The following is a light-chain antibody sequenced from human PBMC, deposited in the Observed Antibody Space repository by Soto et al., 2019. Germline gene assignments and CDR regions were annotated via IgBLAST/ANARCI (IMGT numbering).Light chain of an antibody. Sequence: DIVMTQSPLSLPVTPGEPASISCRSSQSLLHNNGYNYLDWYLQKPGQSPQLLIYLGSNRASGVPDRFSGSGSRTDFTLKISRVEAEDVRVYYCMQALQTPYTFGQGTKLEIK. CDR2: LGS. V-gene: IGKV2-28*01. CDR1: QSLLHNNGYNY. CDR3: MQALQTPYT. J-gene: IGKJ2*01.